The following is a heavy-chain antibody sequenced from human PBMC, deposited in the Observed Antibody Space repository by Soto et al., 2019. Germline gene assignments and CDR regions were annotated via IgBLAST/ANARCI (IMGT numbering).Heavy chain of an antibody. CDR1: DGSLSPNY. CDR2: IYYAGTT. CDR3: ASLGAYYQAMDS. V-gene: IGHV4-59*08. J-gene: IGHJ1*01. D-gene: IGHD3-22*01. Sequence: QVQLQESGPALVKPSETLSLSCTVSDGSLSPNYWSWIRQPPGQGLEWIGYIYYAGTTTYNPSLQSRVSISLDTSKNEVSLKLTSVTAADTAVSFCASLGAYYQAMDSWGQGTLVTVSS.